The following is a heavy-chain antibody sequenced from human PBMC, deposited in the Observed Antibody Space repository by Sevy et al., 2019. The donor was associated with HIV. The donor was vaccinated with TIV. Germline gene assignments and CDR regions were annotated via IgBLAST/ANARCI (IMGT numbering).Heavy chain of an antibody. CDR3: AKNTAAVGTGGFDY. CDR2: IQYDGSNK. J-gene: IGHJ4*02. CDR1: GFTFSYSG. V-gene: IGHV3-30*02. D-gene: IGHD6-13*01. Sequence: GGSLRLSCAASGFTFSYSGMHWVRQAPGKGLEWVTFIQYDGSNKYYADSVKGRFTISRYNSKNKLDLQMNSLGRDDTAVYYCAKNTAAVGTGGFDYWGQGTLVTVSS.